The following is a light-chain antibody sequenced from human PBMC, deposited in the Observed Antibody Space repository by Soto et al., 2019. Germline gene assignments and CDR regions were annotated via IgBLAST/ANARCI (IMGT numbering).Light chain of an antibody. Sequence: DIQMTQSPSILSASVVDRVTITCRASQSISSWLAWYQQKPGKAPNLLIHKASHLESGVPSRFSGSGSGTEFTLTVSSLQPGDFATYYCQHYNTYPWTFGQGTKVDIK. CDR1: QSISSW. V-gene: IGKV1-5*03. CDR2: KAS. CDR3: QHYNTYPWT. J-gene: IGKJ1*01.